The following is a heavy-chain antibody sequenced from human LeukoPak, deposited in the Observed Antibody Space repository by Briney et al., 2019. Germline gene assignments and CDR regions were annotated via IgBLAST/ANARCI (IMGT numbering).Heavy chain of an antibody. Sequence: PGGSLRLSCAASGFTFSSYSMNWVRQAPGKGLEWASSISISSSYIYYADSVKGRFTISRDNAKNSLYLQMNSLRAEDTAVYYCARGGGRYYDSSGYYYSPLFWGQGTLVTVSS. J-gene: IGHJ4*02. CDR2: ISISSSYI. CDR1: GFTFSSYS. D-gene: IGHD3-22*01. CDR3: ARGGGRYYDSSGYYYSPLF. V-gene: IGHV3-21*01.